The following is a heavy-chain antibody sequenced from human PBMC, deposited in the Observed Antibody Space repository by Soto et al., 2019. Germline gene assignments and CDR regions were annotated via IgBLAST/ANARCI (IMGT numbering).Heavy chain of an antibody. CDR3: SGPYYYGSSGYSPGY. J-gene: IGHJ4*02. V-gene: IGHV3-53*01. Sequence: PGGSLRLSCAASGFTVSSNYMSWVRQAPGKGLEWVSVICSGGSTYYADSVKGRFTISRDNSKNTLYLQMNSLRAGDTAVYYCSGPYYYGSSGYSPGYWGQGTLVTVSS. CDR1: GFTVSSNY. D-gene: IGHD3-22*01. CDR2: ICSGGST.